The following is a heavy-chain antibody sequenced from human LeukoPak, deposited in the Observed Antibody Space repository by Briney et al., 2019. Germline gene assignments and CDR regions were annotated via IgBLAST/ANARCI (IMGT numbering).Heavy chain of an antibody. CDR2: IYTSGST. CDR1: GGSISSYY. D-gene: IGHD2-2*01. CDR3: ARVVVPAAMGPDWFDP. J-gene: IGHJ5*02. V-gene: IGHV4-4*07. Sequence: PSETLSLTXTDSGGSISSYYWSWIRQPAGKGLEWIGRIYTSGSTNYNPSLKSRVTMSVDTSKNQFSLKLSSVTAADTAVYYCARVVVPAAMGPDWFDPWGQGTLVTVSS.